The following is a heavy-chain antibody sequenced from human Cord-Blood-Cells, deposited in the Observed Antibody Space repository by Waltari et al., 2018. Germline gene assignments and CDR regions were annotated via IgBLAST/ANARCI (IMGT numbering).Heavy chain of an antibody. CDR2: IRSSSSTI. CDR3: ARDLSAVIAAAGEFDY. J-gene: IGHJ4*02. Sequence: EVQLVESGGGLVQPGGSLRLSCAASGFTFSSYSMNWVRQAPGKGLGWVSYIRSSSSTIYYADSVKGRFTISRDNAKNSLYLQMNSLRAEDTAVYYCARDLSAVIAAAGEFDYWGQGTLVTVSS. D-gene: IGHD6-13*01. CDR1: GFTFSSYS. V-gene: IGHV3-48*01.